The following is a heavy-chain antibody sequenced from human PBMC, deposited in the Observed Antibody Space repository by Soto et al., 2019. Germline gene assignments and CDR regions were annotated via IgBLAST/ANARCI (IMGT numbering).Heavy chain of an antibody. CDR3: ARGWSSSWPY. V-gene: IGHV4-59*03. D-gene: IGHD6-13*01. CDR1: AGSISGYF. CDR2: VYDSGST. Sequence: PSETLSLTCIVSAGSISGYFWSWIRQPPGKGLEWIAFVYDSGSTNYNPSLKSRVTVSVDTSNNQFSLKLISVTAADTAVYYCARGWSSSWPYWGRGTLVTVSS. J-gene: IGHJ4*02.